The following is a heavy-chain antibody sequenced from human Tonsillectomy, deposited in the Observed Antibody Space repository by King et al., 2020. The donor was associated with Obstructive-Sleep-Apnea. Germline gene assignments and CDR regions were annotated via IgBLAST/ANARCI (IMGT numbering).Heavy chain of an antibody. CDR2: IYYSGST. CDR3: ARHDGGLNWFDP. CDR1: GGSISTYY. Sequence: VQLQESGPGLLKPSETLSLTCTVSGGSISTYYWSWIRQSPGKGLEWIGYIYYSGSTNYNPSLRGRVTISVDTSKNHFSLKLPSVPAADTAVYYCARHDGGLNWFDPWGQGTLVTVSS. V-gene: IGHV4-59*08. J-gene: IGHJ5*02. D-gene: IGHD4-23*01.